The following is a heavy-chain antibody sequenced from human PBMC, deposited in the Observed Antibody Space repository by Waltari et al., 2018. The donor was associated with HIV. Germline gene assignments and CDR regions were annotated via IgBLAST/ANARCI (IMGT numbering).Heavy chain of an antibody. V-gene: IGHV4-4*07. Sequence: QVQVQESVPGLVKPSETLSLTCAVSGDSISNYYWSWIRQPAGKGLEWIGRIKTSGNSNYNPPLKSRLTLSADTSKNQVSLRLSSVTAADTAVYYCARLGYQDMDVWGQGTTVTVSS. CDR3: ARLGYQDMDV. D-gene: IGHD6-25*01. J-gene: IGHJ6*02. CDR1: GDSISNYY. CDR2: IKTSGNS.